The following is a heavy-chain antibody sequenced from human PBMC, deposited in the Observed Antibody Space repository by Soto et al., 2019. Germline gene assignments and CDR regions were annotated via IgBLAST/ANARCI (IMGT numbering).Heavy chain of an antibody. Sequence: QVQLVQSGAEVKKPGSSVKVSCKASGGTFSSYAISWVRQAPGQGLEWMGGIIPIFGTANYAQKFQGRVTITADESTSTAYMELSSLRSEDTAMYYCARDGYSYGYWFDPWGQGTLVAVSS. CDR1: GGTFSSYA. CDR2: IIPIFGTA. D-gene: IGHD5-18*01. V-gene: IGHV1-69*01. J-gene: IGHJ5*02. CDR3: ARDGYSYGYWFDP.